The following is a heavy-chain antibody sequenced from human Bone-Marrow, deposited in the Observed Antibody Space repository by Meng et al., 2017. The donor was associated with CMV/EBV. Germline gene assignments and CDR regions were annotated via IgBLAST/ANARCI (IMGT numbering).Heavy chain of an antibody. Sequence: ASVKVSCKTSGYTFASNGISWVRQAPEQGLEWMGWISPYNGNTNYEQNPQGRVTMTTDTSTSTAYMELRSLRSDDTAVYYCARRGYCSNSNCKRNAFDIWGQGTMVTVSS. J-gene: IGHJ3*02. D-gene: IGHD2-2*01. CDR1: GYTFASNG. CDR2: ISPYNGNT. V-gene: IGHV1-18*01. CDR3: ARRGYCSNSNCKRNAFDI.